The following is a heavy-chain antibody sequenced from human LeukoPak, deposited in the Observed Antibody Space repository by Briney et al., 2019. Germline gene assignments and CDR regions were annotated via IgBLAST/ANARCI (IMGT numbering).Heavy chain of an antibody. CDR1: GGSISSSSYY. CDR3: ARIWDTAMVFRYYYYMDV. J-gene: IGHJ6*03. Sequence: PSETLSLTCTVSGGSISSSSYYWGWIRQPPGKGLEWIGSIYHSGSTYYNPSLKSRVTISVDTSKNQFSLKLSSVTAADTAVYYCARIWDTAMVFRYYYYMDVWGKGTTVTVSS. V-gene: IGHV4-39*07. CDR2: IYHSGST. D-gene: IGHD5-18*01.